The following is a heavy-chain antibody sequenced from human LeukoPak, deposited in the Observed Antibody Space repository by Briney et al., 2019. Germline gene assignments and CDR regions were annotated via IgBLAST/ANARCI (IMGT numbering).Heavy chain of an antibody. CDR1: GGSISSSSHS. V-gene: IGHV4-39*01. CDR2: MHYTGST. Sequence: SETLSLTCTVSGGSISSSSHSWGWIRQPPGKGLEWIGSMHYTGSTYCNPSLKSRVTISADTSKNQFSLKLSSVTAADTAVYYCASPHSGSYSAFDYWGQGTLVTVSS. CDR3: ASPHSGSYSAFDY. D-gene: IGHD1-26*01. J-gene: IGHJ4*02.